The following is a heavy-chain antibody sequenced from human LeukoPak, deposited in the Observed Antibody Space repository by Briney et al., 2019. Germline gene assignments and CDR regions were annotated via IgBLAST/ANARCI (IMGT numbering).Heavy chain of an antibody. D-gene: IGHD2-15*01. CDR2: IYISGST. CDR3: ARALNPLPGAYYFDY. J-gene: IGHJ4*02. CDR1: GASINSHY. Sequence: SETLSLTCTVSGASINSHYWSWLRQPAGKGLEWIGRIYISGSTNYNSSLQSRVTMSVDTSKNQFSLKLTSVTAADTAVYYCARALNPLPGAYYFDYWGQGTLVTVSS. V-gene: IGHV4-4*07.